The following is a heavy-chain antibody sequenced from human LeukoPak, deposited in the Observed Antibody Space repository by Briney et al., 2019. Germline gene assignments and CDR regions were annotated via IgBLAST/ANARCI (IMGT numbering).Heavy chain of an antibody. V-gene: IGHV4-4*07. Sequence: KTSETLSLTCTVSGDSISGYYWAWIRQPAGKGLEWIGHIYAPGSSNYSPSFKSRVTMSIDMSNNQFSLRLNSVTAADTAMYYCARDLEDFDSPANDYCGQGTHVIVSP. J-gene: IGHJ4*02. CDR1: GDSISGYY. CDR3: ARDLEDFDSPANDY. D-gene: IGHD2-15*01. CDR2: IYAPGSS.